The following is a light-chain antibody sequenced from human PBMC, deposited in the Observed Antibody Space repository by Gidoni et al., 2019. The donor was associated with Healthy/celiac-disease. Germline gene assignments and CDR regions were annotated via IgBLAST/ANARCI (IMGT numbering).Light chain of an antibody. Sequence: QMTSSPSSLSASVGDRVTIPGRASQSISSYLHWYQQKPGKAPKLLIYAASSLQSAVPSRFSGSGSGTDFTLTISSLQPEDFATYYCQQSYSTPLTFGGGTKVEIK. CDR2: AAS. CDR1: QSISSY. J-gene: IGKJ4*01. CDR3: QQSYSTPLT. V-gene: IGKV1-39*01.